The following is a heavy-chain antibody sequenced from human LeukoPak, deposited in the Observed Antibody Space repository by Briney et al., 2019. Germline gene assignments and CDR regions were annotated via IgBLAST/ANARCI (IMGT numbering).Heavy chain of an antibody. CDR1: GFTFSGYS. V-gene: IGHV3-21*01. J-gene: IGHJ4*02. D-gene: IGHD3-22*01. CDR2: ISSSSYI. CDR3: AREILRGLVVVSDY. Sequence: GGSLRLSCAASGFTFSGYSMNWVRQAPGKGLEWVSSISSSSYIYYADSVKGRFTISRDNAKNSLYLQMNSLRAEDTAVYYCAREILRGLVVVSDYWGQGTLVTVSS.